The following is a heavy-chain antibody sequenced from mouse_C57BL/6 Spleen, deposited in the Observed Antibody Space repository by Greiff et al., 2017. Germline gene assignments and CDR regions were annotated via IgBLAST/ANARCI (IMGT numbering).Heavy chain of an antibody. CDR2: INPSSGST. V-gene: IGHV1-7*01. Sequence: VMLVQSGAELVKPGASVKLSCKASGYTFTSYWMHWVKQRPGQGLEWIGYINPSSGSTKYNQKFKDKATLTVDKSSSTAYMQLNSLTYEDSAVYYCARDYDAHDFDYWGQGTTLTVSS. CDR3: ARDYDAHDFDY. J-gene: IGHJ2*01. D-gene: IGHD1-1*01. CDR1: GYTFTSYW.